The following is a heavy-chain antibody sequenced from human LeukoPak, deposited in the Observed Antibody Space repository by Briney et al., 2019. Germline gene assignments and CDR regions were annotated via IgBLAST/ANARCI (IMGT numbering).Heavy chain of an antibody. D-gene: IGHD6-13*01. CDR1: GFTFSSYA. Sequence: GSLRLSCAASGFTFSSYAMSWVRQAPGKGLEWVAFIRYDGSNKYYADSVKGRFTISRDNSKNTLYLQMNSLRAEDTAVYYCAKDARGGQQPFDYWGQGTLVTVSS. J-gene: IGHJ4*02. CDR3: AKDARGGQQPFDY. CDR2: IRYDGSNK. V-gene: IGHV3-30*02.